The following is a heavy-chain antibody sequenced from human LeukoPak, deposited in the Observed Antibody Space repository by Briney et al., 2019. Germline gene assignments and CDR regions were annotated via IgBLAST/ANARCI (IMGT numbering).Heavy chain of an antibody. D-gene: IGHD6-19*01. Sequence: GEPLKISSKGPGYSFTSYWIAWVRQMPGKGLEWMGIIYPGDSDTRYSPSFQGQVTISADKSISTAYLQWSSLKASDTAMYYCARCWGTSAWCFLGYWGQGTLVTVSS. CDR3: ARCWGTSAWCFLGY. J-gene: IGHJ4*02. CDR1: GYSFTSYW. V-gene: IGHV5-51*01. CDR2: IYPGDSDT.